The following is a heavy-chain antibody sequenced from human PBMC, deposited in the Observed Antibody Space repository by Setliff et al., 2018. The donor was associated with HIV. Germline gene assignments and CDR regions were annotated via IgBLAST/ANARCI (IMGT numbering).Heavy chain of an antibody. CDR2: IIPIFGTA. Sequence: SVQVSCKASGGTFSSYAISWVRQAPGQGLEWMGGIIPIFGTANYAQKFQGRVAITTDESTSTAYMELSSLRSEDTAVYYCARGPDDYGGDDGAFDIWGQGTMVTVSS. J-gene: IGHJ3*02. D-gene: IGHD4-17*01. CDR1: GGTFSSYA. CDR3: ARGPDDYGGDDGAFDI. V-gene: IGHV1-69*05.